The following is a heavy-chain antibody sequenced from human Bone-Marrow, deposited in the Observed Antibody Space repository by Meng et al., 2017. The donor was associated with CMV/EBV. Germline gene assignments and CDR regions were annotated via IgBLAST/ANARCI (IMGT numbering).Heavy chain of an antibody. V-gene: IGHV1-2*02. J-gene: IGHJ6*02. Sequence: ASVKVSCKASGYTFTGYYMHWVRQAPGQGLEWMGWINPNSGGTNYAQKFQGRVTMTRDTSISTAYMELSRLRSDDTAVYYCAREDSDCSSTSCYPFRPPTHYYGMDVWGQGTTVTVPS. D-gene: IGHD2-2*01. CDR3: AREDSDCSSTSCYPFRPPTHYYGMDV. CDR2: INPNSGGT. CDR1: GYTFTGYY.